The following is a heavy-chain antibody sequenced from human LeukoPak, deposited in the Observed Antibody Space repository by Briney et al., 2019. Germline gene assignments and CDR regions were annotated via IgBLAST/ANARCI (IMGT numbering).Heavy chain of an antibody. CDR2: INPNSGGT. CDR3: ARSNYYGSGSYYKY. D-gene: IGHD3-10*01. Sequence: GSSVKVSCKASGYTFTGYYMHWVRQAPGQGLEWMGWINPNSGGTNYAQKFQGRVTMTRDTSISTAYMELSRLRSDDTAVYYCARSNYYGSGSYYKYWGQGTLVTVSS. CDR1: GYTFTGYY. J-gene: IGHJ4*02. V-gene: IGHV1-2*02.